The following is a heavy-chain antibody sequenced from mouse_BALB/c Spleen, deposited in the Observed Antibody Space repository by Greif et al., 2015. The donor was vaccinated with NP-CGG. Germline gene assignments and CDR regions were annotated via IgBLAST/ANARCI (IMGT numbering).Heavy chain of an antibody. V-gene: IGHV1-69*01. Sequence: QVQLQQSGAELVMPGASVKMSCKASGYTFTDYWMHWVKQRPGQGLEWIGAIDTSDSYTSYNQKFKGKATLTVDESSSTAYMQFSSLTSEDSAVYYCASLGHDADGAMDYWGQGTSVTVSS. CDR3: ASLGHDADGAMDY. CDR2: IDTSDSYT. D-gene: IGHD4-1*01. J-gene: IGHJ4*01. CDR1: GYTFTDYW.